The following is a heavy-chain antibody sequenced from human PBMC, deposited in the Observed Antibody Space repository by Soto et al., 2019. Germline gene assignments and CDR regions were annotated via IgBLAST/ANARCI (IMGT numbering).Heavy chain of an antibody. J-gene: IGHJ5*02. Sequence: SETLSLTCTVSGGSISSSSYYWGWIRQPPGKGLEWIGSIYYSGSTYYNPSLKSRVTISVDTSKNQFSLKLSSVTAADTAVYYCARHRDWDSQYSSSDLYNWFDPWGQGTLVTVSS. D-gene: IGHD6-13*01. CDR2: IYYSGST. CDR3: ARHRDWDSQYSSSDLYNWFDP. V-gene: IGHV4-39*01. CDR1: GGSISSSSYY.